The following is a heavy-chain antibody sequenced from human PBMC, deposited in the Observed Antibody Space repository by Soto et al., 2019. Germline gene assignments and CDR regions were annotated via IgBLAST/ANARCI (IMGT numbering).Heavy chain of an antibody. CDR3: ARRGTLSGRDAFDV. D-gene: IGHD5-12*01. V-gene: IGHV5-51*01. CDR1: GDYSSSYW. Sequence: VESVKISCIGSGDYSSSYWIAWVRQMSGKGLEWVGSVYVSDSETKYSPSFQGQVTISADKYTNTAYLYWSSLKASDTAMYYCARRGTLSGRDAFDVWGEGTRVTVSS. CDR2: VYVSDSET. J-gene: IGHJ3*01.